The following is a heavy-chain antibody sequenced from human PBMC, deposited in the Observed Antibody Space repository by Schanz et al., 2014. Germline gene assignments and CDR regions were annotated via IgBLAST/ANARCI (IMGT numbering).Heavy chain of an antibody. CDR1: GFTFSTFA. V-gene: IGHV3-64D*06. CDR2: ISNNGDST. J-gene: IGHJ2*01. D-gene: IGHD5-18*01. CDR3: GRAGTGMAGWYFEL. Sequence: VQLVESGGGVVQPGRSLRLSCAASGFTFSTFAMHWVRQAPGKGLEYISAISNNGDSTYYADSVKGRFTISRDNSKNTLFLQMSSLRVDDMAVYYCGRAGTGMAGWYFELWGRCTLVTVSS.